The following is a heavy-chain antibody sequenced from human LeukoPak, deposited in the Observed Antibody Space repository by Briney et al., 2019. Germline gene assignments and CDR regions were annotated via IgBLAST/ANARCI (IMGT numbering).Heavy chain of an antibody. J-gene: IGHJ1*01. V-gene: IGHV4-30-2*01. CDR1: GGSISSGGYS. Sequence: PSETLSLACAVSGGSISSGGYSWSWIRQPPGKGLEWIGYIYHSGSTYYNPSLKSRVTISVDRSKNQFSLKLSSVTAADTAVYYCARSDQRITMIVVVDEYFQHWGQGTLVTVSS. D-gene: IGHD3-22*01. CDR3: ARSDQRITMIVVVDEYFQH. CDR2: IYHSGST.